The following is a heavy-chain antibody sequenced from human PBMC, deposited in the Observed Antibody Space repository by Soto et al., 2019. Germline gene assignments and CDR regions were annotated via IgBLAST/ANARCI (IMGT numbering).Heavy chain of an antibody. Sequence: LRLSCAASGFTFSSYAMSWVRQAPGKGLEWVSAISGSGGSTYYADSVKGRFTISRDNSKNTLYLQMNSLRAEDTAVYYCAKDRRDVAVAGPYYFDYWGQGTLVTVSS. CDR3: AKDRRDVAVAGPYYFDY. V-gene: IGHV3-23*01. J-gene: IGHJ4*02. CDR1: GFTFSSYA. CDR2: ISGSGGST. D-gene: IGHD6-19*01.